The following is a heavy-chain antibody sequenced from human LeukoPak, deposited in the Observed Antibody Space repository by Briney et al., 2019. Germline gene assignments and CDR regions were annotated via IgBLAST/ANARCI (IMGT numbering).Heavy chain of an antibody. CDR2: INPNSGGT. Sequence: ASVKVSCKASGYTFTSYYMHWVRQAPGQGLEWMGWINPNSGGTNYAQKFQGRVTMTRDTSISTAYMELSRLGSDDTAVYYCARGLYNWNYDYYYYYMDVWGKGTTVTVSS. CDR1: GYTFTSYY. CDR3: ARGLYNWNYDYYYYYMDV. J-gene: IGHJ6*03. V-gene: IGHV1-2*02. D-gene: IGHD1-7*01.